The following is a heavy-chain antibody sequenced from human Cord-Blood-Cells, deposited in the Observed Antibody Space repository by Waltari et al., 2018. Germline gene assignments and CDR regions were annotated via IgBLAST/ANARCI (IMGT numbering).Heavy chain of an antibody. D-gene: IGHD2-2*01. V-gene: IGHV1-2*02. J-gene: IGHJ5*02. CDR3: ARGDIVVVPANWFDP. CDR1: GYTFTGYY. Sequence: QVQLVQSGAEVKKPGASVKVSCKASGYTFTGYYMHWVRQAPGQGLEWMGWINPNSGGTNYAQKFQGRVTMTRDTSISTAYMELSRLRSDDTAVYYCARGDIVVVPANWFDPWGQGTLVTVSS. CDR2: INPNSGGT.